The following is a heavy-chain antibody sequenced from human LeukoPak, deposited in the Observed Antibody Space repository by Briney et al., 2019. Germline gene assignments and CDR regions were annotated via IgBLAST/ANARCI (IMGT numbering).Heavy chain of an antibody. CDR2: IYYSGST. CDR3: ARDLNNWFDP. CDR1: GGSISSGGYY. V-gene: IGHV4-31*03. J-gene: IGHJ5*02. Sequence: SQTLSLTCTVSGGSISSGGYYWSWIRQHPGKGLEWIGYIYYSGSTYYNPSLKSRVTISVDTSKNQFSLKLSPVTAADTAVYYCARDLNNWFDPWGQGTLVTVSS.